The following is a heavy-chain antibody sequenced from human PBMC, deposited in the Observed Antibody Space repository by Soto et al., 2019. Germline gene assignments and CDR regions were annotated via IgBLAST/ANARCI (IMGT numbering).Heavy chain of an antibody. J-gene: IGHJ4*02. Sequence: ASVKVSCKAFGYTFTSYAMHWVRQAPGQRLEWMGWINAGNGNTKYSQNFQARLTISADKSTSTAYMELSSLTSDDTAMYFCARGPLVVLNYFESWGQGTLVTVSS. CDR1: GYTFTSYA. V-gene: IGHV1-3*01. CDR3: ARGPLVVLNYFES. CDR2: INAGNGNT.